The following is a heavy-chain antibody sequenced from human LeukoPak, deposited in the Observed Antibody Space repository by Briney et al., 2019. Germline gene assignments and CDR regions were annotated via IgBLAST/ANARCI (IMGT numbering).Heavy chain of an antibody. Sequence: GGSLRLSCAASGFXFRSYGMHWVRQAPGKGLEYVSAISSNGGRTYYANSVKGRFTISRDNSRNTLYLQMGSLRAEDMAVYYCATYYYGSGGFHFHHWGQGTLVTVSS. CDR2: ISSNGGRT. J-gene: IGHJ1*01. D-gene: IGHD3-22*01. CDR3: ATYYYGSGGFHFHH. CDR1: GFXFRSYG. V-gene: IGHV3-64*01.